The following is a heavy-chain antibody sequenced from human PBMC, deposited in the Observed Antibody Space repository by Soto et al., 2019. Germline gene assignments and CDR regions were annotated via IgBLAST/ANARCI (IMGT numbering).Heavy chain of an antibody. V-gene: IGHV1-46*01. J-gene: IGHJ4*02. CDR2: INPSGGST. CDR3: ARTTYYDSILNSDYFEY. CDR1: GYTFTSYY. Sequence: ASVKVSCKASGYTFTSYYMHWVRQAPGQGLEWMGIINPSGGSTSYAQKFQGRVTMTRDTSTSTVYMELSSLRSEDTAVYYCARTTYYDSILNSDYFEYWGQGTLVTVSS. D-gene: IGHD3-22*01.